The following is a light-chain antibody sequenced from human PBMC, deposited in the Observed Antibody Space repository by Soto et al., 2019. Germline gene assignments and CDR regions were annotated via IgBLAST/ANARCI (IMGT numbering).Light chain of an antibody. Sequence: QSVLTQPPSASGSPGQSVTISCIGTSSDVGGYKYVSWYQQHPGKAPKLMIYEVTNRPSGVSNRFSGSKSGNTASLTISGLQAEDEADYYCSAYTSRNTVVFGGGTKVTVL. CDR1: SSDVGGYKY. CDR3: SAYTSRNTVV. J-gene: IGLJ3*02. V-gene: IGLV2-14*03. CDR2: EVT.